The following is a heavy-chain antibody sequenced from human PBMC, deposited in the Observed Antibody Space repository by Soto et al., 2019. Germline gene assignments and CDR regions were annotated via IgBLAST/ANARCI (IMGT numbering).Heavy chain of an antibody. D-gene: IGHD3-22*01. CDR3: ATLEGIATYYDSSGSFDY. J-gene: IGHJ4*02. CDR1: GFTFSSYA. V-gene: IGHV3-23*01. CDR2: ISGSGGST. Sequence: EVQLLESGGGLVQPGGSLRLSCAASGFTFSSYAMSWVRQAPGKGLEWVSAISGSGGSTYYADSVKGRFTISRDNSKNTLYLHMDSPRAEDKTVYYCATLEGIATYYDSSGSFDYWGQGTLVTVSS.